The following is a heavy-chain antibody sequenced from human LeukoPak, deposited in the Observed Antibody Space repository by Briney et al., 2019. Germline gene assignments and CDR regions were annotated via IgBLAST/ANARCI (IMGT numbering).Heavy chain of an antibody. D-gene: IGHD2-15*01. J-gene: IGHJ4*02. V-gene: IGHV4-59*08. Sequence: SETLSLTCTVSGGSISSYYWSWIRQPPGKGLEWIGYIYSSGSTNYNPSLKSRVTISVDTSKNQFPLKLSSVTAADTAGYYCARHVGYCTGGSCYSGSCFDYWGQGTLVTVSS. CDR3: ARHVGYCTGGSCYSGSCFDY. CDR1: GGSISSYY. CDR2: IYSSGST.